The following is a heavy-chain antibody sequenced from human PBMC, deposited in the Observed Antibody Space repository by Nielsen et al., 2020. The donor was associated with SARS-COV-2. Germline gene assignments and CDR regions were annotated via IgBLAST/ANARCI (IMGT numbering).Heavy chain of an antibody. CDR1: GFTFSSYS. CDR3: ARLRLYTSGSYYRGGYFDY. Sequence: GGSLRLSCAASGFTFSSYSMNWVRQAPGKGLEWVSSISSSSSYIYYADSVKGRFTISRDNAKNSLYLQMNSLRAEDTAVYYCARLRLYTSGSYYRGGYFDYWGQGTLVTVSS. V-gene: IGHV3-21*01. CDR2: ISSSSSYI. J-gene: IGHJ4*02. D-gene: IGHD1-26*01.